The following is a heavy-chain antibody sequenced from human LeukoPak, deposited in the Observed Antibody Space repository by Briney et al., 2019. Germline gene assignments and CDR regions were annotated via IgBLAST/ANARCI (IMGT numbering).Heavy chain of an antibody. CDR1: GGSISSSSYY. CDR2: IYYSGST. V-gene: IGHV4-39*07. J-gene: IGHJ4*02. CDR3: ARGFGTIRYFDWLSSYYFDY. Sequence: SETLSLTCTVSGGSISSSSYYWGWIRQPPGKGLQWIGSIYYSGSTNYKPSLKSRVTISVDTSKNQFSLKLSSVTAADTAVYYCARGFGTIRYFDWLSSYYFDYWGQGTLVTVSS. D-gene: IGHD3-9*01.